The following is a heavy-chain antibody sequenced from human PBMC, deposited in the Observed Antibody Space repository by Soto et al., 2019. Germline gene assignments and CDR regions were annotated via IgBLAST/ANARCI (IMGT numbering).Heavy chain of an antibody. Sequence: EVQVLESGGALVQPGGSLKLSCAASGFIFSSYAMSWVRQAPGKGLEWVSGVSNSGDSTFYADSVKGRFTISRDNSKNTLYLQMNSLRAEDTAVYYCGKAHDAPRGYFDNWGQGTQVTVSS. J-gene: IGHJ4*02. D-gene: IGHD3-10*01. V-gene: IGHV3-23*01. CDR1: GFIFSSYA. CDR2: VSNSGDST. CDR3: GKAHDAPRGYFDN.